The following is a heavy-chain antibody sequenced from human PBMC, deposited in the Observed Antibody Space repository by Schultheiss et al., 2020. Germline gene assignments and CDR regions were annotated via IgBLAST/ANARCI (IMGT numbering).Heavy chain of an antibody. CDR1: GGSISSSSYY. Sequence: SETLSLTCTVSGGSISSSSYYWGWIRQPPGKGLEWIGYIYYSGSTYYNPSLKSRVTISVDTSKNQFSLKLSSVTAADTAVYYCARAPQVVTGAGRYFDLWGRGTLVTVSS. J-gene: IGHJ2*01. V-gene: IGHV4-39*07. D-gene: IGHD2-21*02. CDR2: IYYSGST. CDR3: ARAPQVVTGAGRYFDL.